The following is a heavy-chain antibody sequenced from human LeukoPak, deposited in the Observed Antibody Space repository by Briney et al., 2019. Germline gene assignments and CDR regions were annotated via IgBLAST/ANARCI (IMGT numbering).Heavy chain of an antibody. J-gene: IGHJ6*03. CDR1: GGSFSGYY. Sequence: SETLSLTCDVYGGSFSGYYWSWIRQPPEKGLEWIGEINHSGSTNYNPSLKSRVTISVDTSKNQFSLKLSSVTAADTAVYYCASVRKGYCSSTSCYAKGYYYYMDVWGKGTTVTISS. CDR2: INHSGST. D-gene: IGHD2-2*01. V-gene: IGHV4-34*01. CDR3: ASVRKGYCSSTSCYAKGYYYYMDV.